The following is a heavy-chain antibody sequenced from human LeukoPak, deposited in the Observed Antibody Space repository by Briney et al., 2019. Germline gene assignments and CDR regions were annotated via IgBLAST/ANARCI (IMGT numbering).Heavy chain of an antibody. J-gene: IGHJ5*02. D-gene: IGHD2-2*01. CDR2: ISSSGSTI. CDR1: GFTFSDYY. Sequence: GGSLRLSCAASGFTFSDYYMSWIRQAPGKGLEWVSYISSSGSTIYYADSVKGRFTISRDNAKNSLYLQMNSLRAEDTVVYYCARERSTSSRNWFDPWGQGILVTVSS. V-gene: IGHV3-11*01. CDR3: ARERSTSSRNWFDP.